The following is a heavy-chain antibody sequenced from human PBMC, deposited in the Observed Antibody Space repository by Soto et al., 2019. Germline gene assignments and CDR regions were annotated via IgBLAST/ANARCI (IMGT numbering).Heavy chain of an antibody. J-gene: IGHJ4*02. CDR1: GGSISSCGYY. V-gene: IGHV4-31*03. D-gene: IGHD3-22*01. CDR2: IYYSGST. CDR3: ARVPYYYDSSGYYLDY. Sequence: SETLSLTCTVSGGSISSCGYYWSWIRQHPGKGLEWIGYIYYSGSTYYNPSLKSRVTISVDTSKNQFSLKLSSVTAADTAVYYCARVPYYYDSSGYYLDYWGQGTLVTVPS.